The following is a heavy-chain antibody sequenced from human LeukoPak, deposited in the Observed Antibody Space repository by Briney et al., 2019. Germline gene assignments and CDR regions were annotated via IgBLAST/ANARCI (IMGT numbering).Heavy chain of an antibody. V-gene: IGHV3-23*01. Sequence: GGSLRHPYAPSGFTQCKQPMIWPRQAPGKGPEWVSDISGSGGSTNYADSVKGRFTISRDNSKKALYLQMNSLRAEDTAIYYCAKDLVVVLQLGGRGPLVSVSS. CDR1: GFTQCKQP. CDR3: AKDLVVVLQL. D-gene: IGHD2-21*01. CDR2: ISGSGGST. J-gene: IGHJ1*01.